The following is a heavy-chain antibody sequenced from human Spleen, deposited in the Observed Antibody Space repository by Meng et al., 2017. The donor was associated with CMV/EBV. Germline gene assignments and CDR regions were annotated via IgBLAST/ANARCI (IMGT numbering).Heavy chain of an antibody. CDR3: ARVRTEYYGMDV. CDR2: INPNNGGT. J-gene: IGHJ6*02. CDR1: GYTFTGYY. V-gene: IGHV1-2*02. Sequence: ASVKVSCKAFGYTFTGYYIHWVRQAPGQGLEWMGWINPNNGGTKYAQKFQGRVTMTRDTSIGTAYMELSRLRSDDTAVYYCARVRTEYYGMDVWGQGTTVTVSS.